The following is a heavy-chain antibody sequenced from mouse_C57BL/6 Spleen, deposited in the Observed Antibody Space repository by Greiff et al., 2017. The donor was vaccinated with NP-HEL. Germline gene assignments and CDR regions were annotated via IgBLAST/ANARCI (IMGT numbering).Heavy chain of an antibody. CDR3: ARFPYGQEAMDY. Sequence: VQLQQSGPELVKPGASVKISCKASGYTFTDYYMNWVKQSHGKSLEWIGDINPNNGGTSYNQKFKGKATLTVDKSSSTAYMELRSLTSEDSAVYYCARFPYGQEAMDYWGQGTSVTVSS. J-gene: IGHJ4*01. D-gene: IGHD1-1*02. CDR2: INPNNGGT. V-gene: IGHV1-26*01. CDR1: GYTFTDYY.